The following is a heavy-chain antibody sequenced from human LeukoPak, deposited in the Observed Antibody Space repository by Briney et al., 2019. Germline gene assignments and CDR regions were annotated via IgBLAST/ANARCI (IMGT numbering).Heavy chain of an antibody. CDR3: ARHPGYSYGYSDY. D-gene: IGHD5-18*01. CDR2: IFPADSDT. J-gene: IGHJ4*02. V-gene: IGHV5-51*01. CDR1: GYSFTSNW. Sequence: GESLKISCKGSGYSFTSNWIGWVRQMPGKGLEWMGIIFPADSDTRYSPSFQGQVTISADKSISTAYLQWSSLEASDTAMYYCARHPGYSYGYSDYWGQGTLVTVSS.